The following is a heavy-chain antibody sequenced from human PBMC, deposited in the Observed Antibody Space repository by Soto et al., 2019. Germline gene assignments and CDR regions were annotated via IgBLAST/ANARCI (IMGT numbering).Heavy chain of an antibody. D-gene: IGHD3-22*01. Sequence: PGESLKISCNGSGYSFTIYWIGWVRQMPGKGLEWMGIIYPGDSDTGYSPSFQGQVTISADKSISTAYLQWSSLKASDTAMYYCARPSQDYYDSSGYHISLDAFDIWGQGTMVTVSS. CDR3: ARPSQDYYDSSGYHISLDAFDI. CDR2: IYPGDSDT. CDR1: GYSFTIYW. J-gene: IGHJ3*02. V-gene: IGHV5-51*01.